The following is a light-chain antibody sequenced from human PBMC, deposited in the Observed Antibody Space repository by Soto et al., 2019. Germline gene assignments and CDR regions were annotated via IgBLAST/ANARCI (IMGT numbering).Light chain of an antibody. CDR3: LQDYNSWT. V-gene: IGKV1-6*01. CDR1: QGIRND. Sequence: AIQMTQSRSSLSASVGDRVTITCRASQGIRNDLGWYQQKPGKAPKLLIYAASSLQSGVPSRFSGSGSGTDFTLTISSLQPEDFATYYCLQDYNSWTFGQGTKVEIK. J-gene: IGKJ1*01. CDR2: AAS.